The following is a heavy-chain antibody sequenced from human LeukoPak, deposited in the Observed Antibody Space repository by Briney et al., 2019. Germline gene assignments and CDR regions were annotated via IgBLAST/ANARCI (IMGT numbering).Heavy chain of an antibody. D-gene: IGHD6-6*01. V-gene: IGHV4-34*01. CDR3: ARHEFGSSSAALDT. CDR2: INHSGDT. J-gene: IGHJ3*02. CDR1: GGSFSGYF. Sequence: KPSETLSLTCAVHGGSFSGYFWSWIRQPPGKGLEYIGEINHSGDTTYNPSLKTRVTISVDTSKNQFSLNMISVTAADTAVYYCARHEFGSSSAALDTWGQGTMVIVSS.